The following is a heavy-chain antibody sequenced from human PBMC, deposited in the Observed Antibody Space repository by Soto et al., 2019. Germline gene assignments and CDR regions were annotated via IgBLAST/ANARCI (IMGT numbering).Heavy chain of an antibody. CDR1: GYTFTSYG. CDR2: ISAYNGNT. J-gene: IGHJ5*02. Sequence: QVQLVQSGAEVKKPGASVKVSCKASGYTFTSYGISWVRQAPGQGLEWMGWISAYNGNTNYAQKLQGRVTMTTDTSTSTAYMELRSLRSDDTAVYYCARGGTIFGVVPGVPDLGFDPCGQGTLVTVSS. CDR3: ARGGTIFGVVPGVPDLGFDP. D-gene: IGHD3-3*01. V-gene: IGHV1-18*01.